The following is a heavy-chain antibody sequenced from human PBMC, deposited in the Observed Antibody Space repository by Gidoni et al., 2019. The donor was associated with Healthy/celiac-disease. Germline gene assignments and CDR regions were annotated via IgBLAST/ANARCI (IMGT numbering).Heavy chain of an antibody. Sequence: QVQLVESGGGVVQPGRSLRLSCAASGFTFSSYARHWVRQAPGKGLEWVAVISYDGSNKYYADSVKGRFTISRDNSKNTLYLQMNSLRAEDTAVYYCARDRHSGYYGMDVWGQGTTVTVSS. CDR2: ISYDGSNK. J-gene: IGHJ6*02. CDR3: ARDRHSGYYGMDV. CDR1: GFTFSSYA. D-gene: IGHD1-26*01. V-gene: IGHV3-30-3*01.